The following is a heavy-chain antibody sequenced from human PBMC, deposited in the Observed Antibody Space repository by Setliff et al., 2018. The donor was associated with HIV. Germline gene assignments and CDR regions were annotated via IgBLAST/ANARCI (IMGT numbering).Heavy chain of an antibody. V-gene: IGHV3-53*01. J-gene: IGHJ3*02. CDR2: IYSGGST. CDR1: GFTVSSNY. D-gene: IGHD6-13*01. CDR3: ARATKTPYSSSWSIPGAFDI. Sequence: HPGGSLRLSCAASGFTVSSNYMSWVRQAPGKGLEWVSLIYSGGSTYYADSVKGRFTISRDNSKNTLYLQMNSLRAEDTAVYYCARATKTPYSSSWSIPGAFDIWGQGTMVTVSS.